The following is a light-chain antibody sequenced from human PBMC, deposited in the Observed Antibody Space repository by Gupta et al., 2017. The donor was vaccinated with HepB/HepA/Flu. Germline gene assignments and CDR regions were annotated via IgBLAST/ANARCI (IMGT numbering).Light chain of an antibody. CDR3: QQQNNCPRP. V-gene: IGKV3D-15*02. CDR2: DAS. CDR1: QSVNSN. J-gene: IGKJ1*01. Sequence: IVMMQSPSTLYFSGRERATLSCRASQSVNSNLAWYQQKSGQAPRLLIFDASNRDSGFPDRFSGSGFGTEFTLTINGRQSEDFAVYYCQQQNNCPRPFGRGTQVDIK.